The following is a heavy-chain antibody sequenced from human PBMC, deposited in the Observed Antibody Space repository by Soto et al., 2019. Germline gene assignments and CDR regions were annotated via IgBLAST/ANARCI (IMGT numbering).Heavy chain of an antibody. J-gene: IGHJ2*01. V-gene: IGHV3-48*01. D-gene: IGHD1-20*01. CDR2: ISISSSTI. CDR3: ARGHGIPYWYFDL. CDR1: ESIFRGYG. Sequence: PGGSLRLPCAAPESIFRGYGMHWVRQAPGKGLEWVSYISISSSTIYYADSVKGRFTISRDNAKNSLYLQMNSLRAEDTAVYYCARGHGIPYWYFDLWGRGTLVTVSP.